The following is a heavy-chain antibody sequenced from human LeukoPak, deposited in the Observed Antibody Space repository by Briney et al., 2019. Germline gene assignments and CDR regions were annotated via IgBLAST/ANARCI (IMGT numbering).Heavy chain of an antibody. V-gene: IGHV1-69*04. CDR3: ARDWAVAGSFDY. CDR2: IIPILGIA. D-gene: IGHD6-19*01. CDR1: GYTFTSYG. Sequence: GASVKVSCKASGYTFTSYGISWVRQAPGQGLEWMGRIIPILGIANYAQKFQGRVTITADKSTSTAYMELSSLRSEDTAVYYCARDWAVAGSFDYWGQGTLVTVSS. J-gene: IGHJ4*02.